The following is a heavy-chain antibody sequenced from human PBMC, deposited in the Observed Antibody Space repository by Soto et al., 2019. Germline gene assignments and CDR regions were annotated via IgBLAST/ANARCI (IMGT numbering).Heavy chain of an antibody. CDR1: GGSISSYY. D-gene: IGHD3-10*01. CDR3: ARKNMVDAFDI. Sequence: PSETLSLTCTVSGGSISSYYWSWIRQPPGKGLEWIGYIYYSGSTNYNPSLKSRVTISVDTSKNQFSLKLSSVTAADTAVYYCARKNMVDAFDIWGQVTMVTVSS. J-gene: IGHJ3*02. V-gene: IGHV4-59*01. CDR2: IYYSGST.